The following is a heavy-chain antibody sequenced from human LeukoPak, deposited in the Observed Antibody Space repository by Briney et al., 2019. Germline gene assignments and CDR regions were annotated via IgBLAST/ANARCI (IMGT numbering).Heavy chain of an antibody. CDR2: ISYDGSNE. V-gene: IGHV3-30*04. Sequence: GRSLRLSCAASGFTFSSYAMHWVRQAPGKGLEWVAVISYDGSNEYYADSVKGRFTISRGNSKNTLYLQMNSLRAEDTAVYYCAREAWFDPWGQGTLVTVSS. CDR3: AREAWFDP. J-gene: IGHJ5*02. CDR1: GFTFSSYA.